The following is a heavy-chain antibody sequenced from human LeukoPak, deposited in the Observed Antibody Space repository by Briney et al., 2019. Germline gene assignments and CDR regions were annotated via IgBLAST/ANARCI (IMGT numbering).Heavy chain of an antibody. CDR3: ARDLVDCGGDCYSFDY. J-gene: IGHJ4*02. CDR2: ISSSSTYI. D-gene: IGHD2-21*02. Sequence: PGGSLRLSCAASGFTFSSYSMNWVRQAPGKGLEWVSSISSSSTYIYYVDSVKGRFTISRDNAKNSLYLQMNSLRAEDTAVYYCARDLVDCGGDCYSFDYWGQGTLVTVSS. V-gene: IGHV3-21*01. CDR1: GFTFSSYS.